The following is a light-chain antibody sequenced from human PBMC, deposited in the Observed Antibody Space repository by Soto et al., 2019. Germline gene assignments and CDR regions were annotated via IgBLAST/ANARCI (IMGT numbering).Light chain of an antibody. CDR1: SSNIGARYD. J-gene: IGLJ2*01. CDR2: GNT. Sequence: QSVLTQPPSVSGAPGQRVTISCTGNSSNIGARYDVNWYQQLPGTAPKLLIYGNTKRPSGVPDRLSGSKSGTSASLAITGLQAEDEGDYYCCSFAGLFGGGTKVTVL. CDR3: CSFAGL. V-gene: IGLV1-40*01.